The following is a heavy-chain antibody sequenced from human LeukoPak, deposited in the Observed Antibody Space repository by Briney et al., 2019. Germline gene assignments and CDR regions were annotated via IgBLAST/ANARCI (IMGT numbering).Heavy chain of an antibody. J-gene: IGHJ4*02. CDR1: GYTFTGYY. CDR2: INPNSGGT. D-gene: IGHD2-2*01. V-gene: IGHV1-2*02. Sequence: ASVKVSCKASGYTFTGYYMHWVRQAPGQGLEWMGWINPNSGGTNYAQKFQGRVTMTRDTSTSTAYMELSRLRSDDTAVYYCARLYCSSTSCRDYWGQGTLVTVSS. CDR3: ARLYCSSTSCRDY.